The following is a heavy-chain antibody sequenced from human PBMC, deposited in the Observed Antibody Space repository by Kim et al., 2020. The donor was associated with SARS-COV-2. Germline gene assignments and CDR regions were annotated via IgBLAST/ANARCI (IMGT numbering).Heavy chain of an antibody. J-gene: IGHJ4*02. V-gene: IGHV4-4*09. Sequence: NHTPPLRSRVTISVDTSKNQFSLKLSSVTAADTAVYYCAGTARGANFDYWGRGALVTVSS. D-gene: IGHD1-26*01. CDR3: AGTARGANFDY.